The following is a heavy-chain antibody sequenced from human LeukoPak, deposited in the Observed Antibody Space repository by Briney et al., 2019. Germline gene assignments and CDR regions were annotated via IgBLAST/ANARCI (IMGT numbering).Heavy chain of an antibody. D-gene: IGHD1-1*01. CDR1: GFTFSSYA. CDR2: LRGNGDT. J-gene: IGHJ4*02. Sequence: PGGSLTLSCAASGFTFSSYAMSWVREAPARGLEWVSSLRGNGDTFYADSVKGRFTLSRDESRNTVYLQLNNLRVEDTAVYYCAKACWVSNADAVLWGQGTVVTVSS. V-gene: IGHV3-23*01. CDR3: AKACWVSNADAVL.